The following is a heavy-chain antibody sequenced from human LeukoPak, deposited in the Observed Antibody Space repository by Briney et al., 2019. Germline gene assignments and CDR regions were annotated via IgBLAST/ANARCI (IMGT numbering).Heavy chain of an antibody. V-gene: IGHV3-21*01. D-gene: IGHD3-10*01. CDR1: GFTFSSYS. CDR3: ARDGSGFYYYGMDV. Sequence: GGSLRLSCAASGFTFSSYSMNWVRQAPGKGLEWVSSISSSSSYIYYADSVKGRFTISRDNAKNSLYLQMNSLRAEDTAVYYCARDGSGFYYYGMDVWGQGTTVTVSS. CDR2: ISSSSSYI. J-gene: IGHJ6*02.